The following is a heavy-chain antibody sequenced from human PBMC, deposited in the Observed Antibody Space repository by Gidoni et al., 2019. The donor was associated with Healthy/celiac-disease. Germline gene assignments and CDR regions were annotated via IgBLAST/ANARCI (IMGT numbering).Heavy chain of an antibody. V-gene: IGHV4-59*01. CDR3: ARDHRAENPYYYDSSGITGGDAFDI. CDR1: GGSISSYY. D-gene: IGHD3-22*01. CDR2: IYYSGST. Sequence: QVQLQESGPGLVKPSETLSLTCTVSGGSISSYYWSWIRQPPGKGLEWIGYIYYSGSTNYNPSLKSRVTISVDTSKNQFSLKLSSVTAADTAVYYCARDHRAENPYYYDSSGITGGDAFDIWGQGTMVTVSS. J-gene: IGHJ3*02.